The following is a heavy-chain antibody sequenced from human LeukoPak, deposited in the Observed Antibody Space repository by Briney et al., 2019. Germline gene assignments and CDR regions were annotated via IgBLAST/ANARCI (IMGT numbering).Heavy chain of an antibody. CDR1: GFTFSSYS. Sequence: GGSLRLSCAASGFTFSSYSMNWVRQAPGKGLEWVSYISSSSSSTIYYADSVKGRFTISRDNAKNSLYLQMNSLRAEDTAVYYCARDLLRWNDAGGVYYLDYWGQGTLVTVSS. J-gene: IGHJ4*02. D-gene: IGHD1-1*01. CDR2: ISSSSSSTI. V-gene: IGHV3-48*04. CDR3: ARDLLRWNDAGGVYYLDY.